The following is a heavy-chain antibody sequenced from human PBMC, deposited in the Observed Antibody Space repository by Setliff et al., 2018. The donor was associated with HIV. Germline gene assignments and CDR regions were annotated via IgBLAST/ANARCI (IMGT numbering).Heavy chain of an antibody. CDR2: ITGSGGST. J-gene: IGHJ3*02. D-gene: IGHD3-16*01. CDR3: VKGGMTNAAFNI. V-gene: IGHV3-23*01. Sequence: GGSLRLSCAASGFTFSSYAMSWVRQAPGKGLEWVSAITGSGGSTYYADSVKGRFTISRDKSKYTLYLQMNSLRPEDTALYYCVKGGMTNAAFNIWGPGTTVTVSS. CDR1: GFTFSSYA.